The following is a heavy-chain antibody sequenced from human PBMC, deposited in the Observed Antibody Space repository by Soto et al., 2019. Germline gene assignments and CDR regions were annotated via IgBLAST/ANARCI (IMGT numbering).Heavy chain of an antibody. D-gene: IGHD3-3*01. J-gene: IGHJ4*02. V-gene: IGHV3-23*01. CDR3: AKDLVITIFGVVNGFDY. CDR2: ISGSGGST. Sequence: GGSLRLSCAASGFTFSSYAMSWVRQAPGKGLEWVSAISGSGGSTYYADSVKGRFTISRDNSKNTLYLQMNSLRAEDTAVYYCAKDLVITIFGVVNGFDYWGQGTLVTVSS. CDR1: GFTFSSYA.